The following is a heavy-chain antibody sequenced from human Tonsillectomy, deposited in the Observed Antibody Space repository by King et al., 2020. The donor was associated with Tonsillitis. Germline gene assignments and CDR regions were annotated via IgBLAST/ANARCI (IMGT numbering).Heavy chain of an antibody. Sequence: VQLVESGGGLVQPGGSLRLSCAASGFTFGSYAMSWVRQAPGKGLEWVSTFGGNSGSTYYADSVKGRFTISRDNSKNTLYLQMDSLRAEDTALYYCAKVAGQQLGGFTGFDYWGQGTLVTVSS. J-gene: IGHJ4*02. CDR1: GFTFGSYA. V-gene: IGHV3-23*04. CDR3: AKVAGQQLGGFTGFDY. CDR2: FGGNSGST. D-gene: IGHD6-13*01.